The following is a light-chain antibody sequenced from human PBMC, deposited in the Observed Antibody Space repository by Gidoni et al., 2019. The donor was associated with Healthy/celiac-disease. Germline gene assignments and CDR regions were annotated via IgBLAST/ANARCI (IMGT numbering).Light chain of an antibody. V-gene: IGLV2-14*03. Sequence: SALTQPASVSGYPGESITISCTGTSSDVGGYNYVSWYQQHPGKAPKLMIDDVSNRPSGVSNRFSGSKSGNTASLTISGLQAEDEADYYCSSYTSSSTLVFGGGTKLTVL. CDR3: SSYTSSSTLV. CDR2: DVS. CDR1: SSDVGGYNY. J-gene: IGLJ2*01.